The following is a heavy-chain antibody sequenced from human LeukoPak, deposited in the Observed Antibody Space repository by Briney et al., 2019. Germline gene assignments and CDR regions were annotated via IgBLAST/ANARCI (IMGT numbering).Heavy chain of an antibody. D-gene: IGHD1-26*01. J-gene: IGHJ4*02. Sequence: SETLSLTCTVSGGSISSYYWSWIRQPPGKGLEWIGYIYYSGSTNYNPSLKSRVTISVDTSKNQFSLKLSSVTAADTAVHYCARSRAASIVGATFFDYWGQGTLVTVSS. V-gene: IGHV4-59*08. CDR2: IYYSGST. CDR1: GGSISSYY. CDR3: ARSRAASIVGATFFDY.